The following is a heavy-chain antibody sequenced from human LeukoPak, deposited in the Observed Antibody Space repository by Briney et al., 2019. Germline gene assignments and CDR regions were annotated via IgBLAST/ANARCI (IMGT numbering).Heavy chain of an antibody. J-gene: IGHJ5*02. CDR2: ISGVGST. CDR3: ARSGYYYDSSGSSS. D-gene: IGHD3-22*01. Sequence: GGSLRLSCAASGFTVTSNYMSWVRQAPGKGLEWVSSISGVGSTSYADSVKGRFTVSRDNSRSTLYLQMNSLRVEDTAVYYCARSGYYYDSSGSSSWGQETLVTVSS. V-gene: IGHV3-66*01. CDR1: GFTVTSNY.